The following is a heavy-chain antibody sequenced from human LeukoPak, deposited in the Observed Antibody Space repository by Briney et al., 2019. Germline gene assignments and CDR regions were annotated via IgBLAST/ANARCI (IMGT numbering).Heavy chain of an antibody. D-gene: IGHD4-17*01. V-gene: IGHV4-30-4*01. J-gene: IGHJ2*01. Sequence: SQTLSLTCTVSGGSISSGDYYWSWIRQPPGKGLEWIGYIYYSGSTYHNPSLKSRVTISVDTSRNQFSLKLSSVTAADTAVYYCAREWGLHGDYSYWYFDLWGRGTLVTVSS. CDR3: AREWGLHGDYSYWYFDL. CDR1: GGSISSGDYY. CDR2: IYYSGST.